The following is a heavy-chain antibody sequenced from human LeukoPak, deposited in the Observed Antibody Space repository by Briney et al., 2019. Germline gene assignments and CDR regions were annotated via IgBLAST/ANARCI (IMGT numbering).Heavy chain of an antibody. V-gene: IGHV3-33*01. CDR1: GFTFSSYG. CDR2: IWYDGSNK. Sequence: AGGSLRLSCAASGFTFSSYGMHWVRQAPGKGLEWVAVIWYDGSNKYYADSVKGRFTISRDHSKNTLYLQMNSLRAEDTAVYYCARALYCSGGSCYSGGMVYWGQGTLVTVSS. D-gene: IGHD2-15*01. J-gene: IGHJ4*02. CDR3: ARALYCSGGSCYSGGMVY.